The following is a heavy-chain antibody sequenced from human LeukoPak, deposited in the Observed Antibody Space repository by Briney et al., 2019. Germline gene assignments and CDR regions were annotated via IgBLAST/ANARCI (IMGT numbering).Heavy chain of an antibody. CDR1: GXSFNNNA. J-gene: IGHJ4*02. Sequence: GGSLRLSCAASGXSFNNNAMHWVRQAPGKGLEWLAAISYDGSTRKYADSVKGRFTISGDNSKKSLSLQMNSLRGEDTAVYYCARDTAQSLSLYGVVDFWGQGTLVTVSS. CDR2: ISYDGSTR. D-gene: IGHD3-10*01. CDR3: ARDTAQSLSLYGVVDF. V-gene: IGHV3-30-3*01.